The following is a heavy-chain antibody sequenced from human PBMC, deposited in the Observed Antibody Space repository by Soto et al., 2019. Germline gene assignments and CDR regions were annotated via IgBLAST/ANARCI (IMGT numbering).Heavy chain of an antibody. Sequence: PGGSLRLSCTASGFTFGDYAMSWFRQAPGKGLEWVGFIRSKAYGGTTEYAASVKGRFTISRDDSKSIAYLQMNSLKTEDTAVYYYTRERYCSSTSCYFYYYYMDVWGKGTTVTVSS. CDR1: GFTFGDYA. CDR2: IRSKAYGGTT. J-gene: IGHJ6*03. V-gene: IGHV3-49*03. CDR3: TRERYCSSTSCYFYYYYMDV. D-gene: IGHD2-2*01.